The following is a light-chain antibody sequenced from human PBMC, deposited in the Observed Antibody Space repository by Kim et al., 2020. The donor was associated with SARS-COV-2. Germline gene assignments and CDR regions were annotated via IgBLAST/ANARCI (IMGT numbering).Light chain of an antibody. CDR1: QSPLHSNGYNN. J-gene: IGKJ4*01. CDR3: MQALQTPLLT. Sequence: DIVMTQSPLSLPVTPGEPASIFCRSSQSPLHSNGYNNLDVYLQKPGQSPQLLIYLGSNRASGVPDRVSGSGSGTDFTLKISRVEAENDRVYYSMQALQTPLLTFGGGTKV. CDR2: LGS. V-gene: IGKV2-28*01.